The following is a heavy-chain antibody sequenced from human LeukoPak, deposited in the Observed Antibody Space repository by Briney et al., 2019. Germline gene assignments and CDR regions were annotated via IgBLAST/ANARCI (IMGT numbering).Heavy chain of an antibody. CDR3: AKDVYPTPYSSSWYGDY. CDR1: GFTFSSEA. D-gene: IGHD6-13*01. V-gene: IGHV3-23*01. J-gene: IGHJ4*02. CDR2: ISPAGGTT. Sequence: PGGSLRLSCAVSGFTFSSEAMGWVRQLPGGGLEWVSTISPAGGTTYYAESMKGRFTISRDNSKSTLYLQMNSLRAEDTAVYYCAKDVYPTPYSSSWYGDYWGQGTLVTVSS.